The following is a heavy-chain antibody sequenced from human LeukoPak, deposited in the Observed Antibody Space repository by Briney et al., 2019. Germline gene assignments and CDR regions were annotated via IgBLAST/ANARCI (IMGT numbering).Heavy chain of an antibody. CDR2: ISSSSSYI. D-gene: IGHD5-18*01. CDR3: ARGPLYSYGPSGY. V-gene: IGHV3-21*01. Sequence: GGSLRLSCAASGFTFSSYAMSWVRQAPGKGLEWVSSISSSSSYIYYADSVKGRFTISRDNAKNSLYLQMNSLRAEDTAVYYCARGPLYSYGPSGYWGQGTLVTVSS. CDR1: GFTFSSYA. J-gene: IGHJ4*02.